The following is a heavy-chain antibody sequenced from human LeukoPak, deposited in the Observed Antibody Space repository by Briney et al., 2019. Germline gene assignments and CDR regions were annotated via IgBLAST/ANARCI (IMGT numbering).Heavy chain of an antibody. D-gene: IGHD4-23*01. CDR1: GFTFSSYA. J-gene: IGHJ4*02. CDR3: AKDRWTTVVTPNLFVY. CDR2: ISGSGGST. V-gene: IGHV3-23*01. Sequence: GGSLRFSCAASGFTFSSYAMSWVRQAPGKGLEWVSAISGSGGSTYYADSVKGRFTISRDNSKNTLYLQMNSLRAEDTAVYYCAKDRWTTVVTPNLFVYWGQGTLVTVSS.